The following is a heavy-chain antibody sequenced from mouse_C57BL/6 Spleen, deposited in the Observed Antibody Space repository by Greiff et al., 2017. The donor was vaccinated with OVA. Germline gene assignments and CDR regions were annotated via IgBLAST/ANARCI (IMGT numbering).Heavy chain of an antibody. CDR1: GYAFSSSW. Sequence: QVQLQQSGPELVKPGASVKISCKASGYAFSSSWMNWVKQRPGKGLEWIGRIYPGDGDTNYNGKFKGKATLTADKSSSTAYMQLSSLTSEDSAVYFCARSGGGYPYWYFDVWGTGTTVTVSS. V-gene: IGHV1-82*01. J-gene: IGHJ1*03. CDR2: IYPGDGDT. CDR3: ARSGGGYPYWYFDV. D-gene: IGHD2-2*01.